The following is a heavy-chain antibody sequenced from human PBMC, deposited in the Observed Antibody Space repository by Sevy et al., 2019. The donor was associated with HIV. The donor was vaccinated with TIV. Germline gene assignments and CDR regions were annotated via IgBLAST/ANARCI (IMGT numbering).Heavy chain of an antibody. J-gene: IGHJ2*01. CDR3: ARAIMPYWYFDL. CDR2: IIPIFGTA. D-gene: IGHD3-16*01. CDR1: GGTFSSYA. Sequence: ASVKVSCKASGGTFSSYAISWVRQAPGQGLEWMGGIIPIFGTANYAQKFQGRVTITADESTSTAYMELSSLRSEDTAVYYCARAIMPYWYFDLWGRGTLVTVSS. V-gene: IGHV1-69*13.